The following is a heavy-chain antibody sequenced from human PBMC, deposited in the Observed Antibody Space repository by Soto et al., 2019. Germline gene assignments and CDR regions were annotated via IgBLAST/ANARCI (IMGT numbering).Heavy chain of an antibody. CDR3: SGDYGVYDWYGMAV. Sequence: VQLVQSGAEVKKPGSSVKVSCRASGATFRSYAFTWVRQAPGQGLEWMGGISPIFGSTIYARQFQGRVTITADDSASTAYMELNRLSSEDTAVYYCSGDYGVYDWYGMAVWCPGTTVTVSS. J-gene: IGHJ6*02. D-gene: IGHD4-17*01. CDR2: ISPIFGST. V-gene: IGHV1-69*01. CDR1: GATFRSYA.